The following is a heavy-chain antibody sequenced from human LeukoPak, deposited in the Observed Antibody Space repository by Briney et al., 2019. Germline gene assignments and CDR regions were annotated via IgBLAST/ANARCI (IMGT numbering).Heavy chain of an antibody. V-gene: IGHV1-69*04. Sequence: SVNVSCKASGGTFSSYAISWVRQAPGQGLEWMGRIIPILGIANYAQKFQGRVTITADKSTSTAYMEPSSLRSEDTAVYYCARPSPYYYDSSGPQGYYYYGMDVWGQGTTVTVSS. CDR2: IIPILGIA. D-gene: IGHD3-22*01. J-gene: IGHJ6*02. CDR1: GGTFSSYA. CDR3: ARPSPYYYDSSGPQGYYYYGMDV.